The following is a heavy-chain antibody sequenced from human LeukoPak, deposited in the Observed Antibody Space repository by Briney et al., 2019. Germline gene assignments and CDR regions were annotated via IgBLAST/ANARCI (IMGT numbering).Heavy chain of an antibody. D-gene: IGHD5-12*01. Sequence: PSETLSLTCAVYGGSFSGYYWSWIRQPPGKGLEWIGEINHSGSTNYNPSLKSRVTISVDTSKIQFSLKLSSVTAADTAVYYCARRATAHRRNYYMDVWGKGTTVTVSS. J-gene: IGHJ6*03. CDR2: INHSGST. CDR1: GGSFSGYY. CDR3: ARRATAHRRNYYMDV. V-gene: IGHV4-34*01.